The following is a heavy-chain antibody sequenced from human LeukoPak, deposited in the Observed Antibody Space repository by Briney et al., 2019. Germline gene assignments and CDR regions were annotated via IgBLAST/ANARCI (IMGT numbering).Heavy chain of an antibody. V-gene: IGHV3-30*02. J-gene: IGHJ4*02. CDR1: GFTFSSYG. D-gene: IGHD2-21*02. CDR2: IRYDGSNK. CDR3: ARGLVYCGGDCYSWGALDY. Sequence: GGSLRLSCAASGFTFSSYGMHWVRQAPGKGLEWVAFIRYDGSNKYYADSVKGRFTISRDNSKNSLYLQMNSLRAEDTAVYYCARGLVYCGGDCYSWGALDYWGQGTLVTVSS.